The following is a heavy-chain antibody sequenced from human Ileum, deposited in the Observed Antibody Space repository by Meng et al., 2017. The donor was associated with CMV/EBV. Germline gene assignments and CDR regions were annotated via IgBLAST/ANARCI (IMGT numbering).Heavy chain of an antibody. J-gene: IGHJ4*02. V-gene: IGHV4-4*07. CDR1: GDSISSNF. CDR3: AREESVGIAVTGTFDY. D-gene: IGHD6-19*01. CDR2: IYSSGST. Sequence: QGQLHESGSGLVKPSETLSPTCTVPGDSISSNFWSWIRQPAGKGLEWIGRIYSSGSTFYNPSLNSRVTMSVDTSKNQFSLSLASVTAADTAIYFCAREESVGIAVTGTFDYWGQGILVTVSS.